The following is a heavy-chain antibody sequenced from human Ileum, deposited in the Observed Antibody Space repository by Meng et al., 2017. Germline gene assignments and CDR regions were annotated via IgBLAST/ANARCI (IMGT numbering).Heavy chain of an antibody. CDR1: GYTFGSYG. J-gene: IGHJ4*02. CDR3: ASGTPGRSYCGY. CDR2: FVNYVDT. V-gene: IGHV1-18*01. D-gene: IGHD2-15*01. Sequence: QSGLEVKKPGPSVRVSCKASGYTFGSYGICWVRQAPGQGLEWMGWFVNYVDTYPAPKFQGRVTMTTDTHTNTAFMELRSLTSDDTAVYYCASGTPGRSYCGYWGQGTLVTVSS.